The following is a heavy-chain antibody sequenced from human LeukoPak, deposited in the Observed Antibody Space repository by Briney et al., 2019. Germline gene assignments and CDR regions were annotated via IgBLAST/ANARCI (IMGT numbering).Heavy chain of an antibody. CDR2: IYYSGST. J-gene: IGHJ4*02. D-gene: IGHD2-2*01. Sequence: SETLSLTCTVSGGSISSSSYYWGWIRQPPGKGLEWIGSIYYSGSTYYNPSLKRRVTISVDTSKNQFSLKLSSVTAADTAVYYCARGIVVVPAAISPRSRYFDYWGQGTLVTVSS. CDR1: GGSISSSSYY. V-gene: IGHV4-39*01. CDR3: ARGIVVVPAAISPRSRYFDY.